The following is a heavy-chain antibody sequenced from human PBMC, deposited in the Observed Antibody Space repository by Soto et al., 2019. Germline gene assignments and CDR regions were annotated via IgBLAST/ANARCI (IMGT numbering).Heavy chain of an antibody. Sequence: EVPLVESGGGLVQPGGSLRLSCAASGFTFSSYDMHWVRQATGKGLEWVSAIGTAGDTYYPGSVKGRFTISRENAKNSLYLQMNSLRAGDTAVYYCARDRGGSNGMDVWGQGTTVTVSS. V-gene: IGHV3-13*01. J-gene: IGHJ6*02. CDR2: IGTAGDT. CDR1: GFTFSSYD. CDR3: ARDRGGSNGMDV. D-gene: IGHD1-26*01.